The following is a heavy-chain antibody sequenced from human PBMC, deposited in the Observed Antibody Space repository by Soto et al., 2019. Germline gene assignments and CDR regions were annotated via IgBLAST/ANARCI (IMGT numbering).Heavy chain of an antibody. CDR3: ASAGYCSSTSCLYYYYGMDV. J-gene: IGHJ6*02. Sequence: QVQLVQSGAEVKKPGSSVKVSCKASGGTFSSYAISWVRQAPGQGLEWMGGIIPIFGTANSAQKFQGRVTITADNSASTAYVELSSLRSEDTAVYYCASAGYCSSTSCLYYYYGMDVWGQGTTVTVSS. CDR1: GGTFSSYA. D-gene: IGHD2-2*01. CDR2: IIPIFGTA. V-gene: IGHV1-69*06.